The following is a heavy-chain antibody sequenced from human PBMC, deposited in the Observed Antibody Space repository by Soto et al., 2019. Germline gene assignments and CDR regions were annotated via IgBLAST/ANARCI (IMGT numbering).Heavy chain of an antibody. J-gene: IGHJ4*02. CDR2: ITPIYPTT. CDR3: ARIPRYSFPTSDDLDS. D-gene: IGHD5-18*01. V-gene: IGHV1-69*13. Sequence: ASVKVSCKASGGTFYTYTFSWVRQAPGQGLEWMGSITPIYPTTNYAEKFQGRLTVTADGSTNTAYMELNSLTSEDTAVYYCARIPRYSFPTSDDLDSWGEGTLVTISS. CDR1: GGTFYTYT.